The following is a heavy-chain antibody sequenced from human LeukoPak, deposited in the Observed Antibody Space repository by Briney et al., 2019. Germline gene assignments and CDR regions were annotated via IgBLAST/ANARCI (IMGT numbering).Heavy chain of an antibody. J-gene: IGHJ6*03. Sequence: SETLSLTCAVYGGSFSGYYWTWIRQTPEKGLEWIGEMNPSGSTSYNPSLKSRVTISVDTSKNQFSLKLSSVTAADMAVYYCARGRQDVTMIVVVMTAVSYYLDVWGKGTTVTVS. CDR1: GGSFSGYY. CDR3: ARGRQDVTMIVVVMTAVSYYLDV. D-gene: IGHD3-22*01. V-gene: IGHV4-34*01. CDR2: MNPSGST.